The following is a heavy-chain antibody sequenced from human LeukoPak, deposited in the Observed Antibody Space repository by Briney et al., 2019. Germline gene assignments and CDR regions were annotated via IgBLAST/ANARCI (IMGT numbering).Heavy chain of an antibody. V-gene: IGHV4-30-4*01. Sequence: SQTLSLTFTVSGGSISSGDYYWSWIRQPPGNGLEWIAYMYYSGSTYYNPSLKSRVTMSADTSKNQLSLKLSSVTAADTAVYYCARPYYYDSRIDPWGQGILVTVSS. CDR3: ARPYYYDSRIDP. CDR1: GGSISSGDYY. CDR2: MYYSGST. J-gene: IGHJ5*02. D-gene: IGHD3-22*01.